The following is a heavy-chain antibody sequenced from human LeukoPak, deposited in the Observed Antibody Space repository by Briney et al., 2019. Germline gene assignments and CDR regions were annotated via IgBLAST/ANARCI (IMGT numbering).Heavy chain of an antibody. D-gene: IGHD1-7*01. CDR1: GGSISRYY. J-gene: IGHJ2*01. V-gene: IGHV4-59*01. CDR3: ARPVTELTDWYFDL. CDR2: IYYSWSS. Sequence: KSSETLSLTCTVSGGSISRYYWSWIRQPPGKGLEWIGYIYYSWSSKYNPSLKSRVTISVDTSKNQFSLKLSSVTAADTAVYYCARPVTELTDWYFDLWGRGTLVTVSS.